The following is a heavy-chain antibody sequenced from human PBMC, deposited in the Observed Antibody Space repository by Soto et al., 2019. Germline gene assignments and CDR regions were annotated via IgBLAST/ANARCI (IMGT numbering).Heavy chain of an antibody. V-gene: IGHV3-30*18. J-gene: IGHJ6*02. CDR3: AKDQSQYGSGYFSGMDV. CDR1: GFTFSIFG. Sequence: QEHLVQSGGGVVQPGGSLRLSCDASGFTFSIFGMHWVRQAPGKGLEWVAVLSYDGTYKYYADSVKGRFTISRDNSKNMLFLQRNSLRPDDTAVYYCAKDQSQYGSGYFSGMDVWGQGTAVTV. CDR2: LSYDGTYK. D-gene: IGHD3-10*01.